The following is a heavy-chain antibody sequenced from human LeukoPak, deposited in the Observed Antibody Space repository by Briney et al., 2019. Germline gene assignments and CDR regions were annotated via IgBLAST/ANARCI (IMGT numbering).Heavy chain of an antibody. D-gene: IGHD5-18*01. V-gene: IGHV1-69*01. J-gene: IGHJ4*02. CDR1: GGTFISYA. Sequence: SVKVSCKASGGTFISYAISWVRQAPGQGLEWMGGIIPIFGTANYAQKFQGRVTNTADESTSTAYMELSSLRSEDTAVYYCAGRIQLWLSPFDYWGQGTLVTVSS. CDR3: AGRIQLWLSPFDY. CDR2: IIPIFGTA.